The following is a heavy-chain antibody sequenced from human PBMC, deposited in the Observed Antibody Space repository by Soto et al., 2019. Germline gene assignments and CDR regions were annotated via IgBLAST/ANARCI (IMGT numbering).Heavy chain of an antibody. CDR3: AKASWYNDY. CDR1: GFTFSRCA. D-gene: IGHD1-20*01. V-gene: IGHV3-23*01. Sequence: GSLRLSCEASGFTFSRCAMTWVRQTPGKGLEWLSAISSSGSPTYYADSVKGRFTISRDNSKNTLYLQMNGLRAEDTAVYYCAKASWYNDYWGQGTQVTVSS. J-gene: IGHJ4*02. CDR2: ISSSGSPT.